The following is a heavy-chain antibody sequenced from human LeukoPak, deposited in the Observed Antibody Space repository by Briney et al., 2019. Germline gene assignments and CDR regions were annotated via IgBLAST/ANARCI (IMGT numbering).Heavy chain of an antibody. J-gene: IGHJ4*02. CDR2: ITGSGDTT. CDR3: VKWGDYDILTGYYVPDF. D-gene: IGHD3-9*01. Sequence: AGGSLRLSCAASGFIFRNYAMSWVRQAPGKGLEWVSAITGSGDTTYYADSVKGRFTISRDNSKNALYVEMNTPRAEDTAVYYCVKWGDYDILTGYYVPDFWGQGTLVTVSS. V-gene: IGHV3-23*01. CDR1: GFIFRNYA.